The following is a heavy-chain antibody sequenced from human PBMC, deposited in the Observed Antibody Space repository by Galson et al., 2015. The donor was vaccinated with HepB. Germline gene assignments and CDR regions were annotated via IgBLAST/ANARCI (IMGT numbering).Heavy chain of an antibody. Sequence: SLRLSCAASGFTFSSYSMNWVRQAPGKGLEWVSSISSSSSYIYYADSVKGRFTISRDNAKNSLYLQMNSLRAEDTAVYYCARDSGHYYDSSAAYYFDYWGQGTLVTVSS. D-gene: IGHD3-22*01. CDR1: GFTFSSYS. CDR3: ARDSGHYYDSSAAYYFDY. J-gene: IGHJ4*02. V-gene: IGHV3-21*01. CDR2: ISSSSSYI.